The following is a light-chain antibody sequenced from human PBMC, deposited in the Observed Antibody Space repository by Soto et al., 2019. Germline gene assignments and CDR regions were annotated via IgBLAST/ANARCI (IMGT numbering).Light chain of an antibody. CDR2: EDS. CDR1: SGSIASSY. CDR3: QSYDSTSWV. J-gene: IGLJ3*02. V-gene: IGLV6-57*04. Sequence: NFMLTQPHSVSESPGKTVTISCTRSSGSIASSYVQWYQQRPGSAPTTVIYEDSQRPSGVPDRFSASIDSSSNSASLTISGLKTEDEADYYCQSYDSTSWVFGGGTQLTVL.